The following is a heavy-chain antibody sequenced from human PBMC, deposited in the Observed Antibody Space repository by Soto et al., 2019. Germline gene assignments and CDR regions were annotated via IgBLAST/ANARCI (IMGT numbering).Heavy chain of an antibody. D-gene: IGHD6-19*01. Sequence: PXGSLRLTCAASGFTFSSYSMSWVRQAPGKGLEWVSAISGSGGSTYYADSVKGRFTISRDNSKNTLYLQMKSLRAEDTAVYYCAKDYLRAVAGKIDYWGQGTLVTVSS. CDR1: GFTFSSYS. J-gene: IGHJ4*02. CDR2: ISGSGGST. V-gene: IGHV3-23*01. CDR3: AKDYLRAVAGKIDY.